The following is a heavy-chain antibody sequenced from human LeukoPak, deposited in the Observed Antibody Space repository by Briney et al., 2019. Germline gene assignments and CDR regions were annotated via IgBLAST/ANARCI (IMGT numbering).Heavy chain of an antibody. CDR1: GFTFGDYA. CDR3: TTAYYDMDY. CDR2: IRSKTYRGTT. J-gene: IGHJ4*02. D-gene: IGHD3-22*01. Sequence: GGSLRLSCTASGFTFGDYAVNWVRQALGRGLEWIGLIRSKTYRGTTENAASVKGRFTISRDDSKNTLYLQMNSLKTEDTAVYYCTTAYYDMDYWGQGTLVTVSS. V-gene: IGHV3-49*04.